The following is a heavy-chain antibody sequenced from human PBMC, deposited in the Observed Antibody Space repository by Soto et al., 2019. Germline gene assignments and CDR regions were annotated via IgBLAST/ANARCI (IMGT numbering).Heavy chain of an antibody. CDR3: AHSNWGDPIYD. Sequence: QITLKESGPTLVKPTQTLTLTCTFSGFSLSTGAVGVGWIRQPPGKALEWLALIYWDDDKHYSPSPKSRLTITKYTSKNPLVLTITNMDPVDTATYYCAHSNWGDPIYDWGQGTLVTVSS. CDR2: IYWDDDK. V-gene: IGHV2-5*02. CDR1: GFSLSTGAVG. J-gene: IGHJ4*02. D-gene: IGHD7-27*01.